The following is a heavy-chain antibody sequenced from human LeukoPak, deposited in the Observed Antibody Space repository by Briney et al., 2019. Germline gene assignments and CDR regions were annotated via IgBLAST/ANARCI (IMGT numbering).Heavy chain of an antibody. Sequence: GGSLRLSCAASGFTFSSYTMHWVRQAPGKGLEWVSSISSGSSYIYYADSVKGRFTISRDNAKNSLYLQMNSLRAEDTAVYYCASSSYYYDSGSYSPLYYFDYWSQGTLVTVSS. V-gene: IGHV3-21*01. CDR2: ISSGSSYI. CDR1: GFTFSSYT. CDR3: ASSSYYYDSGSYSPLYYFDY. D-gene: IGHD3-10*01. J-gene: IGHJ4*02.